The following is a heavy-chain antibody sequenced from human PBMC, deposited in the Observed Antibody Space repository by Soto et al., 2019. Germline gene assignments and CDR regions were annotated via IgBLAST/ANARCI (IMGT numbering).Heavy chain of an antibody. D-gene: IGHD2-2*01. CDR2: ISAYNGNT. Sequence: ASVKVSCKASGYTFTSYGISWVRQAPGQGLEWMGWISAYNGNTNYAQKLQGRVTMTTDTSTSTAYMELRSLRSDDTAVYYCARDSYTDPPLAPVPAAAAEFDYWGQGTLVTVSS. V-gene: IGHV1-18*01. J-gene: IGHJ4*02. CDR3: ARDSYTDPPLAPVPAAAAEFDY. CDR1: GYTFTSYG.